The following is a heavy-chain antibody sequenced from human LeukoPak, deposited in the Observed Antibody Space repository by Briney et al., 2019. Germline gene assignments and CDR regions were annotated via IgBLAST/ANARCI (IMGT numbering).Heavy chain of an antibody. V-gene: IGHV1-2*02. CDR2: INPNSGGT. CDR3: ARSLPWDLRDY. CDR1: GYTFTGYY. Sequence: ASVKVSCKASGYTFTGYYMHWVRQAPGQGLEWMGWINPNSGGTNCAQKFQGRVTMTRDTSISTAYMELSRLRSGDTAVYYCARSLPWDLRDYWGQGTLVTVSS. D-gene: IGHD1-26*01. J-gene: IGHJ4*02.